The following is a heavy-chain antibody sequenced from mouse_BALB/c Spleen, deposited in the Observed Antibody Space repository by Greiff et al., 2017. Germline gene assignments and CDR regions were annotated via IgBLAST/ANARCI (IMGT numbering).Heavy chain of an antibody. CDR1: GYTFTSYW. D-gene: IGHD2-4*01. CDR2: IYPGDGDT. CDR3: ARMSYYDYDGVAY. J-gene: IGHJ3*01. Sequence: VQLQESGAELARPGASVKLSCKASGYTFTSYWMQWVKQRPGQGLEWIGAIYPGDGDTRYTQKFKGKATLTADKSSSTAYMQLSSLASEDSAVYYCARMSYYDYDGVAYWGQGTLVTVSA. V-gene: IGHV1-87*01.